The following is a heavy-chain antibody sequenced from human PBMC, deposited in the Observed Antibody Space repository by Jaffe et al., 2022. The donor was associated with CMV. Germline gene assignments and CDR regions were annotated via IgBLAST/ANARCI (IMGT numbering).Heavy chain of an antibody. CDR1: GFTFSNAW. J-gene: IGHJ5*02. CDR2: IKSITNGGTT. V-gene: IGHV3-15*01. Sequence: EVQLVESGGGLVKPGGSLRLSCAASGFTFSNAWMTWVRQAPGKGLEWVGRIKSITNGGTTDYAAPVKGRFTISRDDSENTLFLQMNSLKTEDTAVYYCTTDSPGPPAGYGSSWGQGTLVTVSS. CDR3: TTDSPGPPAGYGSS. D-gene: IGHD6-19*01.